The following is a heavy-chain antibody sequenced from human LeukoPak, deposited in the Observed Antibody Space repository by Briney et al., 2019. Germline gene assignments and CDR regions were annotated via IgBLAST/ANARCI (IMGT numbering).Heavy chain of an antibody. J-gene: IGHJ4*02. CDR2: IYYSGST. V-gene: IGHV4-30-4*01. CDR1: GGSISSGDYY. D-gene: IGHD3-22*01. CDR3: ARVDSSGYLFDY. Sequence: PSETLSLTCAVSGGSISSGDYYWSWIRQPPGKGLEWIGYIYYSGSTYYNPSLKSRVTISVDTSKNQFSLKLSSVTAADTAVYYCARVDSSGYLFDYWGQGTLVTVSS.